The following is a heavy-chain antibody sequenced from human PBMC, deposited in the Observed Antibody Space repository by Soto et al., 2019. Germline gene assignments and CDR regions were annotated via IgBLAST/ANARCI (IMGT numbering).Heavy chain of an antibody. J-gene: IGHJ4*02. CDR2: IHHTGSI. V-gene: IGHV4-4*02. CDR1: GGSISTNNW. CDR3: ARERGAGTYQGFDY. D-gene: IGHD1-26*01. Sequence: QMHLQESGPGLVRPSGTLSLTCTVSGGSISTNNWWHWVRQSPEKGLEWIGGIHHTGSINYSPSLKRRVTMSIDQSNSQFSLSLTSVTAAATAVYFCARERGAGTYQGFDYWGQGTLVTVSS.